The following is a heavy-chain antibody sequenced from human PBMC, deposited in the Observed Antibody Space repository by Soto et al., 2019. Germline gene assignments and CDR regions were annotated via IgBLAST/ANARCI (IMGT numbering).Heavy chain of an antibody. V-gene: IGHV3-30-3*01. J-gene: IGHJ4*02. Sequence: GGSLRLSCAASGFTFSSYAMHWVRQAPGKGLEWVAVISYDGSNKYYADSVKGRFTISRDNSKNTLYLQTNSLRAEDTAVYYCARDRGGRWVNEYYFDYWGQGTLVTVSS. D-gene: IGHD2-15*01. CDR3: ARDRGGRWVNEYYFDY. CDR1: GFTFSSYA. CDR2: ISYDGSNK.